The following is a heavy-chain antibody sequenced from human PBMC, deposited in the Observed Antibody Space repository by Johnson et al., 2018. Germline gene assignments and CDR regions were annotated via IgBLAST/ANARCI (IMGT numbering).Heavy chain of an antibody. CDR1: GFTLSSYW. V-gene: IGHV3-7*01. D-gene: IGHD3-3*01. Sequence: VQLVQSGGALVQPGGSLRLSCTASGFTLSSYWMTWVRQAPGEGLEWVANIKRDGSQKNYLDSVKGRFTISRDNAKNSLYLEMDSPRVKDTAVYYCTRDEDLYLWSGLYDAFHIWGQGTMVTVSS. J-gene: IGHJ3*02. CDR3: TRDEDLYLWSGLYDAFHI. CDR2: IKRDGSQK.